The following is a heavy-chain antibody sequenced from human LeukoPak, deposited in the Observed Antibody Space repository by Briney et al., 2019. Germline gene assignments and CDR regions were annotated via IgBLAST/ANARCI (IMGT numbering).Heavy chain of an antibody. CDR1: GSSFNNYA. Sequence: GSSVKVSCKVSGSSFNNYAIAWVRQAPGHGLEWMGGIISFFDTTDFAQRFQGRVTISADESSSTVYMELSRLRSEDTAIYCCARIIAGATGVYYMDIWGKGTSVTVSS. V-gene: IGHV1-69*01. D-gene: IGHD1-26*01. CDR2: IISFFDTT. J-gene: IGHJ6*03. CDR3: ARIIAGATGVYYMDI.